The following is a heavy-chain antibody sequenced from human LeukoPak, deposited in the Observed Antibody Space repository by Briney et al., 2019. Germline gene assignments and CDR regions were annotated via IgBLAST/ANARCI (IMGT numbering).Heavy chain of an antibody. CDR3: AKARSSAWYDLEY. CDR2: ISASGGST. J-gene: IGHJ4*02. CDR1: GFTFTSYV. V-gene: IGHV3-23*01. D-gene: IGHD6-13*01. Sequence: GGSLRLSCAASGFTFTSYVMTWVRQAPGKGLEWVSGISASGGSTFYADSVKGRFTISRDNSKDTLFLQMNSLRAEDTAIYYCAKARSSAWYDLEYWGQGTLATVSS.